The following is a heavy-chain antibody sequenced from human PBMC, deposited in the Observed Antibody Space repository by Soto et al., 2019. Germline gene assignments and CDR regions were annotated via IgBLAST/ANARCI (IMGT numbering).Heavy chain of an antibody. D-gene: IGHD1-26*01. Sequence: LRLSCVASGFTFNNSAMSWVRQAPGKGLQWVSSISGTVGNTYYAESVKGRFTISRDTSKNTVYLQMNSLRAEDTAIYYCAKGTMGAPFYYFDYWGQGTLVTV. J-gene: IGHJ4*02. V-gene: IGHV3-23*01. CDR3: AKGTMGAPFYYFDY. CDR1: GFTFNNSA. CDR2: ISGTVGNT.